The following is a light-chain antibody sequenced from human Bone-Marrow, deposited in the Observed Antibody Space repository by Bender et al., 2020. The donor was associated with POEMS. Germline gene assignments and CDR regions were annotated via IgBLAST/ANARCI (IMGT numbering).Light chain of an antibody. V-gene: IGLV2-14*03. Sequence: QSALTQPASVSGSPGQSITISCTGSSSDVGNYNYVSWYQQHPGKAPKLTIYDVSNRPSGISNRFSGSKSGNTASLTISGLQAEDEADYYCSSYTTSSTRVFGGGTKLTVL. CDR3: SSYTTSSTRV. J-gene: IGLJ3*02. CDR1: SSDVGNYNY. CDR2: DVS.